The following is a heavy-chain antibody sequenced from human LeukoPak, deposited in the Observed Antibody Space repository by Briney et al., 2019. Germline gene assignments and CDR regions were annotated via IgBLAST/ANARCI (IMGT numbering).Heavy chain of an antibody. CDR3: ARDRDNWFDP. CDR2: IYYSGST. CDR1: GGSISSGDYY. D-gene: IGHD3-10*01. J-gene: IGHJ5*02. Sequence: SETLSLTCTVSGGSISSGDYYWSWIRQPPGKGLEWIGYIYYSGSTYYYPSLKSRVTISVDTSKNQFSLKLSSVTAADTAVYYCARDRDNWFDPWGQGTLVTVSS. V-gene: IGHV4-30-4*08.